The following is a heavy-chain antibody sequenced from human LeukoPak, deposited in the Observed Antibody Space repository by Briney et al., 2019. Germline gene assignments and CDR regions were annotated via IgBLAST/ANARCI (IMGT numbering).Heavy chain of an antibody. CDR2: INPNSGGT. Sequence: ASVKVSCKASGDTFTGYYMHWVRQAPGQGLEWMGWINPNSGGTNYAQKFQGRVTMTRDTSISTAYMELSRLRSDDTAVYYCARVSRGGSGWYPLSDYWGQGTLVTVSS. J-gene: IGHJ4*02. D-gene: IGHD6-19*01. CDR1: GDTFTGYY. CDR3: ARVSRGGSGWYPLSDY. V-gene: IGHV1-2*02.